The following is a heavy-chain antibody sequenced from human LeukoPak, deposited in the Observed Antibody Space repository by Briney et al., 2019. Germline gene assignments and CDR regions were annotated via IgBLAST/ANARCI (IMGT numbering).Heavy chain of an antibody. CDR3: ARGSSTDYPRGDY. J-gene: IGHJ4*02. Sequence: SVKVSCKASGGTFSSYAISWVRQAPGQGLEWMGRIIPILGIANYAQKFQGRVTITADKSTSTAYMELSSLRSEDTAVYYCARGSSTDYPRGDYWGQGTLVTVSS. V-gene: IGHV1-69*04. CDR1: GGTFSSYA. D-gene: IGHD5-12*01. CDR2: IIPILGIA.